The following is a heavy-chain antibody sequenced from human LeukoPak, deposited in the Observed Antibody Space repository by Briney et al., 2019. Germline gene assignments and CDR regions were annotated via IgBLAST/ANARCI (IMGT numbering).Heavy chain of an antibody. Sequence: ASVKVSCKASGFTFISSAVHWVRQAHGKGLEWMGGFDPEDGATIYAQKFQGRVTMTEDTSTDTAYMELSSLRSEDTAVYYCARDYHGANWPDYWGQGTLVTVSS. V-gene: IGHV1-24*01. J-gene: IGHJ4*02. CDR3: ARDYHGANWPDY. CDR1: GFTFISSA. CDR2: FDPEDGAT. D-gene: IGHD4/OR15-4a*01.